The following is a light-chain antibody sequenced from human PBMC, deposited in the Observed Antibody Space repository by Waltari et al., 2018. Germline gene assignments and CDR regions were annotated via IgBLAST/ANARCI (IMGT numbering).Light chain of an antibody. CDR3: QQYKTYPLT. Sequence: IQLTQSPSSLSASVGDRVTITCRASQDISSSLAWHKQKPGKAPNLLMYAACTLQSGVPSRFSGSGSGTDFTLTISSLQPEDVATYYCQQYKTYPLTFGQGTRLEIK. V-gene: IGKV1-9*01. CDR1: QDISSS. J-gene: IGKJ5*01. CDR2: AAC.